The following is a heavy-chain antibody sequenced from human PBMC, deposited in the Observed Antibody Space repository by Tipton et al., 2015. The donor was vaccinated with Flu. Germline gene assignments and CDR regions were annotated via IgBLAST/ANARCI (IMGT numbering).Heavy chain of an antibody. CDR1: GGFITSGSYY. CDR2: IYITGST. Sequence: LRLSCTVSGGFITSGSYYWSWIRQSAGKGLEWIGRIYITGSTNYNPSLRSRVTISGDTSKNQFSLQLNSVTAEDTAVYYCARSPSYSGSGIYPYYFDDWGQGTLVTVSS. J-gene: IGHJ4*02. D-gene: IGHD3-10*01. CDR3: ARSPSYSGSGIYPYYFDD. V-gene: IGHV4-61*02.